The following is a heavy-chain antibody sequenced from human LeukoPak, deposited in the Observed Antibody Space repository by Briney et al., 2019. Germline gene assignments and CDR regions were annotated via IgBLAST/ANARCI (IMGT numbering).Heavy chain of an antibody. CDR2: IHPRDSET. Sequence: GESLKISCKGSGYSFTNYLIGWVRQMPGQGPEWIGIIHPRDSETVYTPSFRGQVTISADKSTTTAYLQWSSLKASDSAIYYCTGRQVAGSHGGWFDPWGQGTLVTVSS. J-gene: IGHJ5*02. CDR3: TGRQVAGSHGGWFDP. CDR1: GYSFTNYL. V-gene: IGHV5-51*01. D-gene: IGHD6-19*01.